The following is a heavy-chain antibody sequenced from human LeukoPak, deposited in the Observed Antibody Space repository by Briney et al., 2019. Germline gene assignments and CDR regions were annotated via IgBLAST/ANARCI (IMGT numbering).Heavy chain of an antibody. J-gene: IGHJ6*03. Sequence: GASVKVSCKASGYSFTSYDINWVRQATGQGLEWMGWMDPNSGNSGYAQKFQGRVTMTRNNFISTAYMELSSLRSEDTAVYYCTRVLGYCSSTSCQKPYYYYMDVWGKGTTVTVSS. D-gene: IGHD2-2*01. CDR1: GYSFTSYD. V-gene: IGHV1-8*01. CDR2: MDPNSGNS. CDR3: TRVLGYCSSTSCQKPYYYYMDV.